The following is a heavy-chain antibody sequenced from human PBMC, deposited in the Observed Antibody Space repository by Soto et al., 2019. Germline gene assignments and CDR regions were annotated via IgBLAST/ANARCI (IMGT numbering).Heavy chain of an antibody. D-gene: IGHD3-16*01. CDR2: FVPLFGTT. CDR1: GGTFSGYV. J-gene: IGHJ4*02. V-gene: IGHV1-69*01. CDR3: ATHGLGVSSPPYFDN. Sequence: QLVQSGSEVKKPGSSVKVSCQASGGTFSGYVVTWVRQAPGQGLEWMGEFVPLFGTTNYAQRFSDRNTITAEESTSTAYMELRTLRSDDTAVYYCATHGLGVSSPPYFDNWGQGTLVTVSS.